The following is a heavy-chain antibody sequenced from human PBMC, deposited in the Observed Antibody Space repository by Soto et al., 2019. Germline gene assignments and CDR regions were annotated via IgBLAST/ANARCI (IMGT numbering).Heavy chain of an antibody. Sequence: PGGSLRLSCAASGFTFSSYEMNWVRQAPGKGLEWVSYISSSGSTIYYADSVKGRFTISRDNAKNSLYLQMNSLRAEDTAVYYCARDKSPYSGSYYYYGMDVWGQGTTVTVSS. CDR1: GFTFSSYE. V-gene: IGHV3-48*03. CDR2: ISSSGSTI. J-gene: IGHJ6*02. CDR3: ARDKSPYSGSYYYYGMDV. D-gene: IGHD1-26*01.